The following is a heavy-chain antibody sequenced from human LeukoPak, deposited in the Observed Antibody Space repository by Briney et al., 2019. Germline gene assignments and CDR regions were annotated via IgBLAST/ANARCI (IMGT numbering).Heavy chain of an antibody. CDR3: ARDSGETGFWSGSYFDY. J-gene: IGHJ4*02. CDR2: INPNSGGT. CDR1: GYTFTGYY. V-gene: IGHV1-2*02. Sequence: ASVKVSCKASGYTFTGYYMHWVRQAPAQGLEWMGWINPNSGGTNYAQNFQGRVTMTRDTSISTAYMELSRLRADDTAVYYCARDSGETGFWSGSYFDYWGQGTLVTVSS. D-gene: IGHD3-3*01.